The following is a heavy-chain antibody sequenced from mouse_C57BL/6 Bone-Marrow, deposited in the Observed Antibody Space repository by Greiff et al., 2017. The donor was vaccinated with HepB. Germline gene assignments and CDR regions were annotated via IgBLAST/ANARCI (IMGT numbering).Heavy chain of an antibody. J-gene: IGHJ1*03. CDR3: ARGITTVVARYFDV. Sequence: EVHLVESGGGLVQPGGSLKLSCAASGFTFSDYYMYWVRQTPEKRLEWVAYISNGGGSTYYPDTVKGRFTISRDNAKNTLYLQMSRLKSEDTAMYYCARGITTVVARYFDVWGTGTTVTVSS. V-gene: IGHV5-12*01. CDR1: GFTFSDYY. D-gene: IGHD1-1*01. CDR2: ISNGGGST.